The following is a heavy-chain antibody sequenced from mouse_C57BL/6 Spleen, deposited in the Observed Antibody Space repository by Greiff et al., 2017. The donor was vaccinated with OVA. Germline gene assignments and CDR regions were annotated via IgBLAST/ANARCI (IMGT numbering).Heavy chain of an antibody. V-gene: IGHV1-74*01. J-gene: IGHJ2*01. D-gene: IGHD1-1*01. CDR2: IHPSDSDT. CDR3: AMGTTVVA. Sequence: QVQLQQSGAELVKPGASVKVSCKASGYTFTSYWMHWVKQRPGKGLEWIGRIHPSDSDTNYNQKFKGKATLTVDKSSSTAYIQLSSLTSEDSAVYYCAMGTTVVAWGQGTTLTVSS. CDR1: GYTFTSYW.